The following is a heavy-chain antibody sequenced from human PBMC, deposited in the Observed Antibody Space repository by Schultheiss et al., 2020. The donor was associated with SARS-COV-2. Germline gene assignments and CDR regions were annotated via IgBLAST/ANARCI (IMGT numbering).Heavy chain of an antibody. V-gene: IGHV4-34*01. CDR2: IDHSGSP. CDR1: GGSISSYY. CDR3: ARGPPSWAGNTAFFQH. D-gene: IGHD5-18*01. J-gene: IGHJ1*01. Sequence: SETLSLTCIVSGGSISSYYWSWIRQPPGKGLEWIGEIDHSGSPNYNPSLKRRVTILVDKSKNQFSLKVTSVTAADTAVYYCARGPPSWAGNTAFFQHWGQGTLVTVSS.